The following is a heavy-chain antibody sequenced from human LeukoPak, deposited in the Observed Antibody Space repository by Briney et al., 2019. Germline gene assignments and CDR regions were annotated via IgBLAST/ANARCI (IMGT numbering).Heavy chain of an antibody. D-gene: IGHD2-2*02. V-gene: IGHV6-1*01. CDR3: ARTRAIGYFDY. J-gene: IGHJ4*02. CDR1: GASVPSNSAA. Sequence: SQTLSLTCATSGASVPSNSAAWNWIRHPPWRGLEWLGRTYYRSKWYNDYAVSVKSRITINPDTSKNQFSLQLNSVTPEDTAVYYCARTRAIGYFDYWGQGILVTVSS. CDR2: TYYRSKWYN.